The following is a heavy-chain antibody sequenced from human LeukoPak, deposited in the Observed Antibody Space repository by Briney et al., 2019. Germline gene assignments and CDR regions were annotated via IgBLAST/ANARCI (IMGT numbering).Heavy chain of an antibody. J-gene: IGHJ4*02. D-gene: IGHD3-22*01. CDR2: ISSGGSSI. V-gene: IGHV3-48*03. CDR1: GFTLSSYE. Sequence: HPGGSLRLSCAASGFTLSSYEMTWFRQAPGKGLGWVSHISSGGSSIYYADSVKGRFTISRDNAKNSLYLQMNSLRAEDTAVYYCARRPSEGYYYDPGFDCWGQGTLVTVSS. CDR3: ARRPSEGYYYDPGFDC.